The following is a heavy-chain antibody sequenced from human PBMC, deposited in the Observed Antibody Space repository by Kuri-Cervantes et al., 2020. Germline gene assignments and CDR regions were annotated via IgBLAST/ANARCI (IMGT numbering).Heavy chain of an antibody. CDR1: DYSISSNYY. D-gene: IGHD3-10*01. J-gene: IGHJ4*02. Sequence: ESLKISCTVSDYSISSNYYWGWIRQPPGKGLEWIGYIYYSGSTNYNPSLKSRVTISVDTSKNQFSLKLSSVTAADTAVYYCARGGFDLLSLHFDYWGQGTLVTVSS. V-gene: IGHV4-61*01. CDR2: IYYSGST. CDR3: ARGGFDLLSLHFDY.